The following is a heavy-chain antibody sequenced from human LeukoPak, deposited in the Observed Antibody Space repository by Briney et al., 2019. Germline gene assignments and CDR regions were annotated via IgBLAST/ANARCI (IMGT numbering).Heavy chain of an antibody. D-gene: IGHD6-19*01. J-gene: IGHJ6*03. CDR2: ISWNSGSI. CDR3: AKASSGWYQGYYYMDV. Sequence: PGGSLRLSCAASGFTFSSYAMSWVRQAPGKGLEWVSGISWNSGSIGYADSVKGRFTISRDNAKNSLYLQMNSLRAEDMALYYCAKASSGWYQGYYYMDVWGKGTTVTVSS. CDR1: GFTFSSYA. V-gene: IGHV3-9*03.